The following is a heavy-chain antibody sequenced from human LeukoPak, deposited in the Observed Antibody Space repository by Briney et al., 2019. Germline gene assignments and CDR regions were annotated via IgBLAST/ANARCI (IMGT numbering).Heavy chain of an antibody. CDR2: ISASGVNT. D-gene: IGHD3-22*01. V-gene: IGHV3-23*01. Sequence: GGSLRLSCVVSEVTLGRYAMSWVRQAPGKGLEWVSGISASGVNTHYAASVRGRFIISRENSKNTLYLQMNSLRAGDTALYFCAKYDYPDSTGPFHWGQGTLVTVSS. CDR3: AKYDYPDSTGPFH. J-gene: IGHJ4*02. CDR1: EVTLGRYA.